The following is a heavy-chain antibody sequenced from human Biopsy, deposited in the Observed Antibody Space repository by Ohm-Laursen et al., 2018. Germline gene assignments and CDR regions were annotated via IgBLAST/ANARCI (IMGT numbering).Heavy chain of an antibody. CDR1: GGSLSSYY. V-gene: IGHV4-4*07. CDR2: IYSSGST. Sequence: TLSLTCTVSGGSLSSYYWSWIRQPAGKGLEWIGRIYSSGSTNYNPSLKSRVTLSMDTSKRQFSLKLSFVTAADTAVYYCARWTPEYNSSRYYLDAFDIWGQGTKVTVSS. D-gene: IGHD3-22*01. J-gene: IGHJ3*02. CDR3: ARWTPEYNSSRYYLDAFDI.